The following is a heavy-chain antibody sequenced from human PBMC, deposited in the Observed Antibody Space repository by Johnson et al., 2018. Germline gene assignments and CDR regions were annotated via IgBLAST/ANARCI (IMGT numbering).Heavy chain of an antibody. J-gene: IGHJ1*01. Sequence: VQLVESGGHLVQPGGSLRLSCAVSGFTFSAYWMTWIRQAPGKGLQWVANINSDGSGSQLLDSVQGRFTISRDNSKNSLYLQMNSLRVEDTAVYYCASDPRIAAAGAEYFHPWGQGTLVTVSS. V-gene: IGHV3-7*01. CDR2: INSDGSGS. CDR1: GFTFSAYW. CDR3: ASDPRIAAAGAEYFHP. D-gene: IGHD6-13*01.